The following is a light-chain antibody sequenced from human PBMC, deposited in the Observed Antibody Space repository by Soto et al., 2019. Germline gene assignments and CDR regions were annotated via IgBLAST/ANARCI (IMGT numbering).Light chain of an antibody. CDR2: DAS. CDR3: QQRSNWPIT. Sequence: EIVLTQSPGTLSLSPGERATLSCRASQSISSTYLPWYHQKPGQAPRLLIYDASNRATGIPARFSGSGSGTDFTLTISSLEPEDFAVYYCQQRSNWPITFGQGTRLEIK. J-gene: IGKJ5*01. CDR1: QSISSTY. V-gene: IGKV3-11*01.